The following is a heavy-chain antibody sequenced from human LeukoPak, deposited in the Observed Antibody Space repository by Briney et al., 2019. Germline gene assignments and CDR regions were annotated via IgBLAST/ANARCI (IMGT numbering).Heavy chain of an antibody. CDR1: GFTFRSHA. CDR2: IWYDGSNK. Sequence: AGGSLRLSCATSGFTFRSHAMHWVRQSPGKGLEWVAQIWYDGSNKYYADSVKGRFSVSRDNSKNTLYLQMNSLRVEDTAVYYCARDGQRLAPYRMDVWGQGTTITVSS. CDR3: ARDGQRLAPYRMDV. J-gene: IGHJ6*02. V-gene: IGHV3-33*01. D-gene: IGHD6-25*01.